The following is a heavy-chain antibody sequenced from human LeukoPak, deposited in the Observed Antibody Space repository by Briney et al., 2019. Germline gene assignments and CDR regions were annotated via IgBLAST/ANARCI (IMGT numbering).Heavy chain of an antibody. D-gene: IGHD5-12*01. V-gene: IGHV3-30*03. CDR2: MSHDGGIE. CDR1: GFTLSMYG. J-gene: IGHJ6*02. Sequence: GGSLRLSCVASGFTLSMYGMHWVRQAPGKGLEWVAVMSHDGGIEKYAGSVKGRFTISRDNSRETLFLQMNSLRSDDTAVYCCARAKIIYSITHMDVWGQGTTVTVSS. CDR3: ARAKIIYSITHMDV.